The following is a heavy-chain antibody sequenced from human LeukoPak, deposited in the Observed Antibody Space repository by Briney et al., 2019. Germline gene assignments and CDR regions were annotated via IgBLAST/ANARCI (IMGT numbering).Heavy chain of an antibody. D-gene: IGHD3-22*01. Sequence: ASVKVSCKASGGTFSSYAISWVRQAPGQGLEWMGGIIPIFGTANYAQKFQGRVTITTDESTSTAYMELSSLRSEDTAVYYCTANYDSSGHIYFDYWGQGTLVTVSS. CDR1: GGTFSSYA. V-gene: IGHV1-69*05. CDR3: TANYDSSGHIYFDY. J-gene: IGHJ4*02. CDR2: IIPIFGTA.